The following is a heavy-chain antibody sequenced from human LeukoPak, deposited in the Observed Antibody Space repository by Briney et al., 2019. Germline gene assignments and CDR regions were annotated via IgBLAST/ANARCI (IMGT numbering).Heavy chain of an antibody. CDR1: GFTFSSYS. CDR3: SRDSWGRPNFDR. V-gene: IGHV3-21*03. Sequence: GGSLRLSCAASGFTFSSYSMNWVRQAPGKGLEWVSSISSSSSYIYYADSVKGRFTISRDNAKNSLYLQMNSLKTEDTGVYYCSRDSWGRPNFDRWGQGTLVTVSS. J-gene: IGHJ4*02. D-gene: IGHD1-26*01. CDR2: ISSSSSYI.